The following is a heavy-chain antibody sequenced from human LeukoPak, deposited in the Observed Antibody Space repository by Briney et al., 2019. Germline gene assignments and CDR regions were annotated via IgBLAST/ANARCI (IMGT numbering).Heavy chain of an antibody. D-gene: IGHD5-24*01. V-gene: IGHV4-38-2*02. CDR1: GYSISSGFY. Sequence: PSETLSLTCTVSGYSISSGFYWGWIRQPPGKGLEWIGSMYHSGSTYYNPSLKSRVTISVDTSKKQFSLKLNSVTAADTAVYYCARLYLPATRFDYWGQGTLVTVSS. J-gene: IGHJ4*02. CDR2: MYHSGST. CDR3: ARLYLPATRFDY.